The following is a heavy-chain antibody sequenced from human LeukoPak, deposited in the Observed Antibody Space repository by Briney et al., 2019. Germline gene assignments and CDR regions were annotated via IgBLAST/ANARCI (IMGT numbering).Heavy chain of an antibody. J-gene: IGHJ5*02. D-gene: IGHD3-22*01. CDR3: ATSPSGDYYDSSGYPLGEFDP. Sequence: ASVKVSCKASGYTFTGYYLHWVRQAPGQGLEWMGWINPNSGVTNFAQRFQGRVTMTRDTSISTSYMELSRLRSDDTAVYYCATSPSGDYYDSSGYPLGEFDPWGQGTLVTVSS. CDR2: INPNSGVT. V-gene: IGHV1-2*02. CDR1: GYTFTGYY.